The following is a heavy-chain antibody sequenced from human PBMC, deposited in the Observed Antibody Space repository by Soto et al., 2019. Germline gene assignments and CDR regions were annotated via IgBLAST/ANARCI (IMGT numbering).Heavy chain of an antibody. V-gene: IGHV6-1*01. CDR2: TYFRSKWYN. CDR1: GDSVSSNTAS. J-gene: IGHJ5*02. D-gene: IGHD5-12*01. CDR3: AKGDNLGPKTGYAFDP. Sequence: SQTLSLTCVISGDSVSSNTASWNWIRQSPSRGLEWLGRTYFRSKWYNDYAVSVKSRIIINPDTSNNQFSLQLNSVTPEDTAVYFCAKGDNLGPKTGYAFDPWGQGIMVTSP.